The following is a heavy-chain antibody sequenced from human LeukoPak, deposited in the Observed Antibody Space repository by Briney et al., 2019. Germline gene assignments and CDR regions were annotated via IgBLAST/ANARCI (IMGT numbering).Heavy chain of an antibody. V-gene: IGHV4-59*01. CDR1: GGSISSYY. Sequence: SETLSLTCTVSGGSISSYYWSWIRQPPGKGLEWIGYIYYSGSTNYNPSLKSRVTISVDTSKNQFSLKLSSVTAADTAVYYCATAGGSYYSGWEFDSWGQGTLVTVSS. J-gene: IGHJ4*02. CDR3: ATAGGSYYSGWEFDS. CDR2: IYYSGST. D-gene: IGHD2-15*01.